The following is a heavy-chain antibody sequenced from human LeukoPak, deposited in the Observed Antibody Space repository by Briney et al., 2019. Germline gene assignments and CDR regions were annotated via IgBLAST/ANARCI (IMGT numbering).Heavy chain of an antibody. Sequence: GGSLRLSCAASGFTFSSYAMSWVRQAPGKGLEWVSAISGSGGSTYYADSVKGRFTISRDNSKNTPYLQMNSLRAEDTAVYYCAKPLYYSVGYFDYWGQGTLVTVSS. CDR2: ISGSGGST. CDR1: GFTFSSYA. D-gene: IGHD2-21*01. V-gene: IGHV3-23*01. J-gene: IGHJ4*02. CDR3: AKPLYYSVGYFDY.